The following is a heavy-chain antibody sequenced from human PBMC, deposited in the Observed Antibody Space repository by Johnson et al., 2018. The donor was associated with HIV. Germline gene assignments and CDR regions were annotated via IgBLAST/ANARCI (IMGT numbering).Heavy chain of an antibody. V-gene: IGHV3-11*04. CDR1: GFILSDYY. CDR3: VRDSFYYDYDSFDI. J-gene: IGHJ3*02. CDR2: ISSSGATI. D-gene: IGHD3-22*01. Sequence: QMLLVESGGGVVKPGESLRLSCAASGFILSDYYMTWIRQAPGKGLEWISYISSSGATIYYADSVKGRFTISRDNSKSSLYLQMNSLRVEDTAIYYCVRDSFYYDYDSFDIWGQGTMVTVSS.